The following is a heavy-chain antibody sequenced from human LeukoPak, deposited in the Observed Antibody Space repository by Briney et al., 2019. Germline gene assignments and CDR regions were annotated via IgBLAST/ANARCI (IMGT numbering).Heavy chain of an antibody. J-gene: IGHJ4*02. CDR1: GFTFSSYG. Sequence: GGSLRLSCAASGFTFSSYGMHWVRQAPGKGLEWVAFIRYDGSNKYYADSVKGRFTISRDNSKNTLYLQMNSLRAEDTAVYYCAREGAYYLDSWGQGTLVAVSS. CDR2: IRYDGSNK. CDR3: AREGAYYLDS. V-gene: IGHV3-30*02. D-gene: IGHD4/OR15-4a*01.